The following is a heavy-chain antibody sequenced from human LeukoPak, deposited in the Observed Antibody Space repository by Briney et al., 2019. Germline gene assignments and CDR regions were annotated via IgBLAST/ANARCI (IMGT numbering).Heavy chain of an antibody. V-gene: IGHV4-38-2*01. CDR1: GYSIRSGYH. D-gene: IGHD6-13*01. CDR2: IYQTGST. J-gene: IGHJ4*02. CDR3: ARLQDSSSWYLKWAEPSFDY. Sequence: PSETLSLTCAVSGYSIRSGYHWAWIRRPPGKGLEWIGHIYQTGSTYYNPSLRSRVTISVDTSKNQFSLKLSSVTAADTAVYYCARLQDSSSWYLKWAEPSFDYWGQGTLVTVSS.